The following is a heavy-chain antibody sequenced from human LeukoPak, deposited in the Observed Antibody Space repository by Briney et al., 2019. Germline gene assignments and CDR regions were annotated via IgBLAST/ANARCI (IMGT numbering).Heavy chain of an antibody. CDR2: ISSSGSTI. CDR1: GFTFSSYE. V-gene: IGHV3-48*03. J-gene: IGHJ3*02. Sequence: GGSLRLSCAASGFTFSSYEMNWARQAPGKGLEWVSYISSSGSTIYYADSVKGRFTISRDNAKNSLYLQMNSLRAEDTAVYYCAREVGFGELWFGELSRHDAFDIWGQGTMVTVSS. D-gene: IGHD3-10*01. CDR3: AREVGFGELWFGELSRHDAFDI.